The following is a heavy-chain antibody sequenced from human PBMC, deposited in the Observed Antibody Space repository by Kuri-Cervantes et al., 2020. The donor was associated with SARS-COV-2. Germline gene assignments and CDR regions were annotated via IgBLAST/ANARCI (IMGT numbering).Heavy chain of an antibody. D-gene: IGHD1-1*01. CDR3: VRDGDHWNFDY. V-gene: IGHV3-74*01. CDR2: INPDGSYT. J-gene: IGHJ4*02. CDR1: GFTFSGHW. Sequence: ETLSLTCAASGFTFSGHWIHWVRQAPGKGLVWVSRINPDGSYTNNADSVKGRFTHSRDNAKNMLFLQMNSLRAEDTAVYYCVRDGDHWNFDYWGQGTLVTVSS.